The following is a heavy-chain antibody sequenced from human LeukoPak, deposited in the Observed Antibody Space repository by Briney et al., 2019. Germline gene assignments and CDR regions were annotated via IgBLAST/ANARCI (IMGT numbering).Heavy chain of an antibody. CDR1: GFTFSDYY. J-gene: IGHJ3*02. CDR2: ISSGGSNM. CDR3: GRGGRGGDYAFDI. D-gene: IGHD2-21*01. Sequence: GGSLRLSCVASGFTFSDYYMIWIRQAPGKGLAWISYISSGGSNMFYADSVKGRFTISRDHAKNPLFLQMNSLNAEDPAVYYFGRGGRGGDYAFDIWGQGTMVTVSS. V-gene: IGHV3-11*04.